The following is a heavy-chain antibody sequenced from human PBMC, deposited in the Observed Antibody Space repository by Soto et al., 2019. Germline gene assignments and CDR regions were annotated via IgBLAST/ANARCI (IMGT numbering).Heavy chain of an antibody. D-gene: IGHD6-19*01. Sequence: GGSLRLSCAASGFTFSSYSMNWVRQAPGKGLEWVSSISSSSSYIYYADSVKGRFTISRDNAKNSLYLQMNSLRAEYTAVYYCAIDSSGWYPKVSYYYYMDVWGKGTTVTVSS. CDR1: GFTFSSYS. CDR2: ISSSSSYI. CDR3: AIDSSGWYPKVSYYYYMDV. V-gene: IGHV3-21*01. J-gene: IGHJ6*03.